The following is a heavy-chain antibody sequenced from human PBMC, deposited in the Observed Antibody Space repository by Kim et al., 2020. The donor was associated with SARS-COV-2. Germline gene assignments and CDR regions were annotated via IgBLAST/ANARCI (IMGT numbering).Heavy chain of an antibody. D-gene: IGHD2-15*01. CDR1: GYSFTSYW. CDR3: ARRSGSCYSCNWFDP. CDR2: IYPGDSDT. J-gene: IGHJ5*02. V-gene: IGHV5-51*01. Sequence: GESLKISCKGSGYSFTSYWIGWVRQMPGKGLEWMGIIYPGDSDTRYSPSFQGQVTISADKSISTAYLQWSSLKASDTAMYYCARRSGSCYSCNWFDPWGQGTLVTVSS.